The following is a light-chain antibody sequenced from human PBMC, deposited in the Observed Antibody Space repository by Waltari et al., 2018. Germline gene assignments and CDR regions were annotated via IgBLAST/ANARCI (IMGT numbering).Light chain of an antibody. CDR3: PQSYS. J-gene: IGKJ5*01. CDR1: QSSSDY. CDR2: AAS. Sequence: DIQITQSPSSLSASVGDRVTITCRASQSSSDYLNWYQQKPVKAPKLLIYAASTLQSGVPSSFSGSGSGTDFALAISSLQPEDFATNYCPQSYSFGQGTRLEIK. V-gene: IGKV1-39*01.